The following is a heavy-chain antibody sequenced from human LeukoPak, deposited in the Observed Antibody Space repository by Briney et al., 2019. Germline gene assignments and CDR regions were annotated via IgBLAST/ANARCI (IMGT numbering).Heavy chain of an antibody. CDR2: FDPEDGET. V-gene: IGHV1-24*01. Sequence: GASVKVSCKASGYTLTELSMHWVRQAPGKGLEWMGGFDPEDGETIYAQKFQGRVTMTEDTSTDTAYMELSSLRSEDTAVYYCATAHFHYDSSGYYFPWGQGTLVTVSS. J-gene: IGHJ5*02. CDR1: GYTLTELS. CDR3: ATAHFHYDSSGYYFP. D-gene: IGHD3-22*01.